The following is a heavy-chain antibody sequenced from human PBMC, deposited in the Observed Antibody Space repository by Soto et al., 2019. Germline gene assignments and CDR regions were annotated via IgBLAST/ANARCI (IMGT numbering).Heavy chain of an antibody. D-gene: IGHD5-18*01. V-gene: IGHV1-69*01. Sequence: QVQLVQSGAEVKKPGSSVKVSCKASGGTFSSYAISWVRQAPGQGLEWMGGIIPIFGTANYAQKFQGRVTITAEESTSKAYLELSSLRSEDTAVYYCARAFGGYSYGHFDYWGQGSLVTVSS. CDR2: IIPIFGTA. CDR3: ARAFGGYSYGHFDY. CDR1: GGTFSSYA. J-gene: IGHJ4*02.